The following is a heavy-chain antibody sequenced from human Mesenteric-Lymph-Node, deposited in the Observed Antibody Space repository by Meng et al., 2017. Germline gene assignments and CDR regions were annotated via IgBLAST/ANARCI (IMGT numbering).Heavy chain of an antibody. V-gene: IGHV4-59*02. J-gene: IGHJ4*02. CDR1: GASVSSDY. CDR3: ARGTPADF. Sequence: SETLSLTCTVSGASVSSDYWSWIRQSPGKGLEWIGFMYNTGSTNYNPSLKSRVTISVDTSKNQFSLRLTSVSAADTGVYYCARGTPADFWGPGTLVTVSS. CDR2: MYNTGST.